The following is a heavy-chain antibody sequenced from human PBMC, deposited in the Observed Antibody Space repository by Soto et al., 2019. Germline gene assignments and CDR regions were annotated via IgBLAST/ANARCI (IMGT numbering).Heavy chain of an antibody. CDR2: IYYSGST. J-gene: IGHJ4*02. D-gene: IGHD6-13*01. Sequence: QLQLQESGPGLVKPSETLSLTCTVSGGSISSSSYYWGWIRQPPGKGLEWIGSIYYSGSTYYNPSLKSRVTIDVDTAENKFSLKLSSLTAADTAVYYCASRGSSSWYGYWGQGTLVTVSS. CDR3: ASRGSSSWYGY. V-gene: IGHV4-39*01. CDR1: GGSISSSSYY.